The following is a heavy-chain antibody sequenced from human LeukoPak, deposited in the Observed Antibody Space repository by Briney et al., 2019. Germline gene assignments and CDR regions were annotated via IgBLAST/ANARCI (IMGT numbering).Heavy chain of an antibody. Sequence: GASVKVSCKASGGTFSSYAISWVRQAPGQGLEWMGGIIPIFGTAYYAQKFQGRVTITTDESTSTAYMELSSLRSEDTAVYYCARLVDISFDPWGQGTLVTVSS. CDR1: GGTFSSYA. CDR3: ARLVDISFDP. V-gene: IGHV1-69*05. J-gene: IGHJ5*02. CDR2: IIPIFGTA. D-gene: IGHD3-9*01.